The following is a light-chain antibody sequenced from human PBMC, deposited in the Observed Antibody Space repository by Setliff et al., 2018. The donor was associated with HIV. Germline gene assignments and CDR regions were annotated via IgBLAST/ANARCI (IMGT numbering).Light chain of an antibody. CDR2: YDS. V-gene: IGLV3-21*04. J-gene: IGLJ3*02. CDR3: GTWDSGLSAPV. Sequence: SYELTQPPSVSVAPGKTARITCGGNNIGSKNVHWYQQKPGQAPVLVIYYDSDRPSGIPERFSGSNSGNTAALTISWVEAGDEADYYCGTWDSGLSAPVFGGGTKVTVL. CDR1: NIGSKN.